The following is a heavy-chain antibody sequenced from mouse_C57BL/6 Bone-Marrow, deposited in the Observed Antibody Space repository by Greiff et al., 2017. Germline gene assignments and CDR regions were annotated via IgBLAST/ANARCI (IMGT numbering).Heavy chain of an antibody. CDR2: IDPSDSYT. CDR1: GYTFTSYW. J-gene: IGHJ2*01. Sequence: VQLQQPGAELVKPGASVKLSCKASGYTFTSYWMQWVKQRPGQGLEWIGEIDPSDSYTNYNQKFKGKATLTVDTSSSTAYMQLSSLPSEDSAVYSCARAGTVVARKYDFDYWGQGTTLTVSS. D-gene: IGHD1-1*01. CDR3: ARAGTVVARKYDFDY. V-gene: IGHV1-50*01.